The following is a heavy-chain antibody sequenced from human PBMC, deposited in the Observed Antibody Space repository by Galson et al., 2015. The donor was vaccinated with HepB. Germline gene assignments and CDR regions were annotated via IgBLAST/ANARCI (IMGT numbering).Heavy chain of an antibody. CDR1: GYSFTSYW. CDR3: ARHPPMITFGGVIVIPGWFDP. J-gene: IGHJ5*02. Sequence: QSGAEVKKPGESLRISCKGSGYSFTSYWISWVRQMPGKGLEWMGRIDPSDSYTNYSPSFQGHVTISADKSISTAYLQWSSLKASDTAMYYCARHPPMITFGGVIVIPGWFDPWGQGTLVTVSS. CDR2: IDPSDSYT. V-gene: IGHV5-10-1*01. D-gene: IGHD3-16*02.